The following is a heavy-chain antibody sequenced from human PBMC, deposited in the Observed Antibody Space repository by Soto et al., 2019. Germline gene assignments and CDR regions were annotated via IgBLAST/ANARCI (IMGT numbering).Heavy chain of an antibody. CDR1: GLTFGTAW. D-gene: IGHD5-12*01. V-gene: IGHV3-15*01. CDR2: IKSKTDGGTT. CDR3: TTDRPGSDYYYFDY. J-gene: IGHJ4*02. Sequence: PGRSLRLSFAASGLTFGTAWMIWVRHSPGKGLEWVGRIKSKTDGGTTDYAAPVKGRFTISRDDSKNTPYLQMTSLKTENTAVYYCTTDRPGSDYYYFDYWGQGTLVTVSS.